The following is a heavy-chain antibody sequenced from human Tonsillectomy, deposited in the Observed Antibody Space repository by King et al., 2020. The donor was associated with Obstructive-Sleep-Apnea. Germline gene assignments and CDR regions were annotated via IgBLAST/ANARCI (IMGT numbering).Heavy chain of an antibody. J-gene: IGHJ6*02. V-gene: IGHV3-74*01. CDR1: GFTFSSYW. CDR3: ARDRDCRSTSCFFGMDV. Sequence: EEQLVESGGGLVQPGGSLRLSCAASGFTFSSYWMHWVRQAPGKGLVWVSRINSDGSTTTYADSVKGRFTISRDNAKNTLHLQMSSLRAEDTAVYFCARDRDCRSTSCFFGMDVWGQGTTVTVSS. CDR2: INSDGSTT. D-gene: IGHD2-2*01.